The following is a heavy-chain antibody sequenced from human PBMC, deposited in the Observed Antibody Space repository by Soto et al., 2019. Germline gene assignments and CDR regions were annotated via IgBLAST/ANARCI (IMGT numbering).Heavy chain of an antibody. Sequence: GSLRLSCAASRVTFSSYWMSWVRQAPGKGLEWVANIKQDGSEKYYVDSVKGRFTISRDNAKNSLYLQMNSLRAEDTAVYYCARDGLVATTYYYYYYMDVWGKGTTVTVSS. CDR1: RVTFSSYW. D-gene: IGHD5-12*01. CDR2: IKQDGSEK. CDR3: ARDGLVATTYYYYYYMDV. V-gene: IGHV3-7*01. J-gene: IGHJ6*03.